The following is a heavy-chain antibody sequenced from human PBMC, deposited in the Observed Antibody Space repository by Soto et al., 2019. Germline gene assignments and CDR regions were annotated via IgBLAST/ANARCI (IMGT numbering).Heavy chain of an antibody. V-gene: IGHV6-1*01. D-gene: IGHD6-19*01. J-gene: IGHJ4*02. CDR1: ADSVSINTAA. CDR2: TYYRSNWRH. Sequence: SQAPSLTCASSADSVSINTAAWNWIRSSPSRGLEWLGRTYYRSNWRHDYAVSVKSRITVNPDTSKNHFSLQLNSVTPDDTAVYYCARGVAGSGFDLWGQGTLVTVSS. CDR3: ARGVAGSGFDL.